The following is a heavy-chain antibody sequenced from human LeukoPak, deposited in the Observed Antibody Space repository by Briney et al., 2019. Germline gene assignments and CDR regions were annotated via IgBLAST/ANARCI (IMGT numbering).Heavy chain of an antibody. CDR3: AREMVRGVGAAFDI. D-gene: IGHD3-10*01. CDR1: GGTFSSYA. Sequence: AASAKVSCKASGGTFSSYAISWVRQAPGQGLEWMGGIIPIFGTANYAQKFQGRVTITADESTSTAYMELSSLRSEDTAVYYCAREMVRGVGAAFDIWGQGTMVTVSS. V-gene: IGHV1-69*13. J-gene: IGHJ3*02. CDR2: IIPIFGTA.